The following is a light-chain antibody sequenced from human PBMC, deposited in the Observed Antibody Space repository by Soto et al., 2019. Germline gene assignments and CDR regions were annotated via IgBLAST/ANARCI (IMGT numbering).Light chain of an antibody. Sequence: QLVLTQSPSASASLGASVKLTCTLSSGHSTNALAWHQQQPDKGPRYLMNVNSDGSHSKGDGIPDRFSGSSSGSERYLTISSLQSEDEADYYCQTWGTGIVVFGGGTKLTVL. CDR1: SGHSTNA. CDR3: QTWGTGIVV. CDR2: VNSDGSH. J-gene: IGLJ2*01. V-gene: IGLV4-69*01.